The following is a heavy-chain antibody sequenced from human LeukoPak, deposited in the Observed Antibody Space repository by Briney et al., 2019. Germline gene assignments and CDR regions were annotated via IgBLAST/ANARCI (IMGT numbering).Heavy chain of an antibody. CDR1: GGSLSAHH. J-gene: IGHJ4*02. V-gene: IGHV4-59*11. Sequence: PSETLSLTCVVSGGSLSAHHWSWIRQSPGRGLEWIGYISDSGSTNYNPSLKSRVTISVDTSKNQFSLMLSSVTAADTAVYYCARGYDSSAYYPFNYWGQGTLVTVSS. CDR2: ISDSGST. D-gene: IGHD3-22*01. CDR3: ARGYDSSAYYPFNY.